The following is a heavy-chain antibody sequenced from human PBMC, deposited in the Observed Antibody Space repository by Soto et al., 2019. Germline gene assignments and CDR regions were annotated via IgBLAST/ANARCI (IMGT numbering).Heavy chain of an antibody. CDR3: ATRFYDTSGYYLFYFDS. CDR2: INHSGST. Sequence: QAQLHQWGAGLLKPSETLSLTCAVSGGSLSFYYWNWIRQPPGKELEWIGEINHSGSTNCNSSLKSRVTISVDTSKNQFSLKLSSVTAADTAVYYCATRFYDTSGYYLFYFDSWGQGTLVTVSS. D-gene: IGHD3-22*01. V-gene: IGHV4-34*01. CDR1: GGSLSFYY. J-gene: IGHJ4*02.